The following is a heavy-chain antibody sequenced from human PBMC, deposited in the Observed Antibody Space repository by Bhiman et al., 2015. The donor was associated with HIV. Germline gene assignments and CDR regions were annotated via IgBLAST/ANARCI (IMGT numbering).Heavy chain of an antibody. V-gene: IGHV3-9*01. CDR3: AKGLGIVATAYFDS. CDR2: ISWNSGGI. CDR1: GFIFDDYA. J-gene: IGHJ4*02. Sequence: EVQLVESGGDLVQPGGSLRLSCAASGFIFDDYAMHWVRQAPGKGLEWVSGISWNSGGIDYADSVKGRFTISRDNAKNSLYLQMNSLRAEDTAFYYCAKGLGIVATAYFDSWGQGTLVTVSS. D-gene: IGHD5-12*01.